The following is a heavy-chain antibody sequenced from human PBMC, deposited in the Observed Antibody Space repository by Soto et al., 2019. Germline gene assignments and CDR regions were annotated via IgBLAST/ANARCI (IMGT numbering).Heavy chain of an antibody. CDR2: VHFSGST. CDR3: ARFGAAAAHDDN. Sequence: GSLRLSCAASGFTFSDHYMDWVRQAPGKGLEWVGYVHFSGSTTYNPSLAPRLNISFDMSKSQVYLQLTSVTAADTAVYYCARFGAAAAHDDNWGRGVLVTVS. CDR1: GFTFSDHY. V-gene: IGHV4-59*11. D-gene: IGHD6-13*01. J-gene: IGHJ4*01.